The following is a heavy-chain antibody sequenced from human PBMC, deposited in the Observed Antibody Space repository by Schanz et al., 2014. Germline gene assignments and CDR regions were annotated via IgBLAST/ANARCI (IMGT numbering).Heavy chain of an antibody. CDR3: TRDRAYHSFDY. CDR1: GFSFSVSW. V-gene: IGHV3-7*01. Sequence: VQLVESGGGVVRPGGSLRLSCEASGFSFSVSWMNWVRQAPGKGLEWVATIKEDGSQKYYLDSVKGRFTISRDNARNSLYLQMTSLRAEDTALYYCTRDRAYHSFDYWGQGTLVTVSS. CDR2: IKEDGSQK. J-gene: IGHJ4*02. D-gene: IGHD1-26*01.